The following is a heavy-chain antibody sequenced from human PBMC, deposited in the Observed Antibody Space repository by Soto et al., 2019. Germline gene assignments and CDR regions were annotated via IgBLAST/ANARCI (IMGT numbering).Heavy chain of an antibody. CDR2: IHNSGTT. CDR1: GGSISSGDYY. D-gene: IGHD3-16*02. V-gene: IGHV4-31*03. CDR3: ARGVTFGGVIAPRFDP. J-gene: IGHJ5*02. Sequence: TLSLTCTVSGGSISSGDYYWSWIRQHPGKGLEWIGYIHNSGTTYYIPPLKSRVTMAVDTSKNQLSLKLTSVTAADTAVYYCARGVTFGGVIAPRFDPWGQGTLVTVSS.